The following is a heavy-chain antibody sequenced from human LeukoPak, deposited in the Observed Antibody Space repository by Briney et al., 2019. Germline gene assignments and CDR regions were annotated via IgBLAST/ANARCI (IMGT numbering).Heavy chain of an antibody. J-gene: IGHJ3*02. Sequence: SETLSLTYTVSGGSISSYYWSWIRQPPGKGLEWIGYIYYSGSTNYNPSLKSRVTISVDTSKNQFSLKLSSVTAADTAVYYCASYDFWSGYPDAFDIWGQGTMVTVSS. V-gene: IGHV4-59*01. CDR1: GGSISSYY. CDR2: IYYSGST. CDR3: ASYDFWSGYPDAFDI. D-gene: IGHD3-3*01.